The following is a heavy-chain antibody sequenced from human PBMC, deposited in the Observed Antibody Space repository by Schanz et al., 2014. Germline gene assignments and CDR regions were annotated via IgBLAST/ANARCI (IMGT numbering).Heavy chain of an antibody. V-gene: IGHV1-69*04. CDR3: ARDRLECGAECYSVEVFEI. CDR1: GGTFSSFG. CDR2: IIPSLGLA. Sequence: VQLEQSGAEVKKPGSSVKVSCKASGGTFSSFGINWVRQAPGQGLEWMGRIIPSLGLAKYEQKFQDKVTITADTSTTTVYMELSGLRSEDTAVYYCARDRLECGAECYSVEVFEIWGQGTLVIASS. J-gene: IGHJ4*02. D-gene: IGHD2-21*01.